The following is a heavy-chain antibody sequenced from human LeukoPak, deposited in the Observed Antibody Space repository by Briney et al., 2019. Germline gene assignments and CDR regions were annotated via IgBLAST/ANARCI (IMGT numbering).Heavy chain of an antibody. V-gene: IGHV3-23*01. CDR2: ISGSGGST. Sequence: GGSLRLSCAASGFTFSSYAMSWVRQAPGKGLEWVSAISGSGGSTYYADSVKGRFTISRDNAKNSLYLQMNSLRAEDTAVYYCARDLLQLWEAFDIWGQGTMVTVSS. CDR1: GFTFSSYA. D-gene: IGHD5-18*01. J-gene: IGHJ3*02. CDR3: ARDLLQLWEAFDI.